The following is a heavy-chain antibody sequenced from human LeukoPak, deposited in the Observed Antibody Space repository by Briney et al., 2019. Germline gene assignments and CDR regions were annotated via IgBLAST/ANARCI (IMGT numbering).Heavy chain of an antibody. CDR2: ISHTAST. D-gene: IGHD5-24*01. CDR1: GGSMSHH. V-gene: IGHV4-59*11. Sequence: SETLSLTCTVSGGSMSHHWSWIRQSPGKGLEWIGYISHTASTNYNPSLKSRVTLSIDTSKSQLSFQLTSVTAADTAVYYCAREKSPERKTWLQLGAFDVWGQGTVVTVSS. CDR3: AREKSPERKTWLQLGAFDV. J-gene: IGHJ3*01.